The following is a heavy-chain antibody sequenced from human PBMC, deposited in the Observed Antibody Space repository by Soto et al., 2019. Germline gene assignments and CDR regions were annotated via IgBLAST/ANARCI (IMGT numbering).Heavy chain of an antibody. V-gene: IGHV1-69*08. CDR1: GGTFSNSP. CDR2: IIPSPART. J-gene: IGHJ4*02. D-gene: IGHD1-26*01. CDR3: PRDPVGAISFAY. Sequence: QVQLVQSGAELRKPGSAVKLSCKASGGTFSNSPISWVRQIPGQGPEWMGRIIPSPARTIYSRKFRGRVTLTADKSTQTVYMTLSSLTTEDSGVYYCPRDPVGAISFAYWGQGTRVTVSS.